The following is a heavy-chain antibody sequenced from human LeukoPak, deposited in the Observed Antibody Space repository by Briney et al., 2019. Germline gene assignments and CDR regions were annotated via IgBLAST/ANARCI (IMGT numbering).Heavy chain of an antibody. CDR2: INPNGGGT. D-gene: IGHD3-22*01. CDR3: ARGGIITMIPNWFDP. Sequence: ASVKVSCKASGYTFTGYYMHWVRQAPGQGLEWMGWINPNGGGTNYAQKFQGRVTMTRDTSISTAYMELSRLRSDDTAVYYCARGGIITMIPNWFDPWGQGTLVTVSS. V-gene: IGHV1-2*02. CDR1: GYTFTGYY. J-gene: IGHJ5*02.